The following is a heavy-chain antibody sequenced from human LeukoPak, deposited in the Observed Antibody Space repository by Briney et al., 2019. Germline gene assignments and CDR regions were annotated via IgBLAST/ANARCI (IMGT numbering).Heavy chain of an antibody. CDR1: GFTSSAYG. CDR3: ARAVGPFDF. Sequence: PGRSLRLSCAASGFTSSAYGFHWIRQAPGKGLEWVAVIWFDGSNKYYADSVKGRFTISRDNSKNILSLQMNSLRAEDTAVYYCARAVGPFDFWGQGTMVTVSS. V-gene: IGHV3-33*01. CDR2: IWFDGSNK. J-gene: IGHJ3*01.